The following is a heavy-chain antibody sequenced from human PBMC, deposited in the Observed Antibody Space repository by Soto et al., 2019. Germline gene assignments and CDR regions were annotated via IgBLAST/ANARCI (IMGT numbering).Heavy chain of an antibody. CDR3: ARGRGDADY. V-gene: IGHV3-33*01. J-gene: IGHJ4*02. D-gene: IGHD3-10*01. Sequence: QVQLVESGGGVVQPGRSLRLSCAASGFTFSSYGMHWVRQAPGKGLEWVAVIWYDGSNKYYADSVKGRFTISRDNSKNPLYLQMNSLRAEDTAGYYRARGRGDADYWGQGTLVTVSS. CDR2: IWYDGSNK. CDR1: GFTFSSYG.